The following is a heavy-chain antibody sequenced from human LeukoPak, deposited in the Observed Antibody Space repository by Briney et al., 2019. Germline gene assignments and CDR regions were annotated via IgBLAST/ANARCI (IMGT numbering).Heavy chain of an antibody. CDR3: ARGLRLDYYYYYGMDV. J-gene: IGHJ6*02. V-gene: IGHV3-74*01. Sequence: GGSLGLSCAASGFTFSSYWMHWVRQAPGKGLVWVSRINNDGSSTNYADSVKGRFTISRDNAKNTLYLQMNSLRAEDTTVYYCARGLRLDYYYYYGMDVWGQGTTVTVSS. CDR2: INNDGSST. D-gene: IGHD2-8*01. CDR1: GFTFSSYW.